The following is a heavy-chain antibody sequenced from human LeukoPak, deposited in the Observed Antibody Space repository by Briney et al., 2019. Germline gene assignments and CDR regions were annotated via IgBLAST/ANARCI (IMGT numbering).Heavy chain of an antibody. CDR3: ARGSTAMGIYFDY. Sequence: GGSLRLSCAASGFTFSSYGMHWVRQAPGKGLEWVAVISYDGSNKYYADSVKGRFTISRDNSKNTLYLQMNSLRAEDTAVYYCARGSTAMGIYFDYWGQGTLVTVSS. V-gene: IGHV3-30*19. CDR2: ISYDGSNK. CDR1: GFTFSSYG. D-gene: IGHD5-18*01. J-gene: IGHJ4*02.